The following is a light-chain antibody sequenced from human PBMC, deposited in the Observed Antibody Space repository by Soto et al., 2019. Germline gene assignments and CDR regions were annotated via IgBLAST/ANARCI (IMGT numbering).Light chain of an antibody. Sequence: EIVLTQPPATLSVSPGERATLSCRASQSVSSNLAWFQQRPGQAPRLLIYGASTRAADIPARFSGSGSGTEFTLTISSLQSEDFAVYYCQQYKNWPPLYTFGQGTKLEIK. CDR1: QSVSSN. V-gene: IGKV3-15*01. CDR2: GAS. CDR3: QQYKNWPPLYT. J-gene: IGKJ2*01.